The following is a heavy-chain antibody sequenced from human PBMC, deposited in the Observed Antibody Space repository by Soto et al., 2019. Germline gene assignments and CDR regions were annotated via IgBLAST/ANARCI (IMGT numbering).Heavy chain of an antibody. D-gene: IGHD2-21*01. CDR3: ARGLHSLFDY. J-gene: IGHJ4*02. CDR2: IWYDGNNK. V-gene: IGHV3-33*01. CDR1: GFNFSNYG. Sequence: QVQLVASGGGVVQPGGSLRLSCAASGFNFSNYGMHWLRQAPGKGMEWVAVIWYDGNNKYYADSVKGRFTISRDNSNNTLYVQITSLRAADTAVYYCARGLHSLFDYWGQGTLVNVSA.